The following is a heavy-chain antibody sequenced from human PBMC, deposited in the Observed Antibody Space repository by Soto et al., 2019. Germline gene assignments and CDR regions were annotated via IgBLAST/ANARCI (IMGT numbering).Heavy chain of an antibody. CDR1: GGSFSGYY. J-gene: IGHJ5*02. D-gene: IGHD3-3*01. V-gene: IGHV4-34*01. Sequence: PSETLSLTCAVYGGSFSGYYWSWIRQPPWEGLEWIGEINHSGSTNYNPSLKSRVTISVDTSKNQFSLKLSSVTAADTAVYYCARRESDFWSGYYNWFDPWGQGTLVTVSS. CDR3: ARRESDFWSGYYNWFDP. CDR2: INHSGST.